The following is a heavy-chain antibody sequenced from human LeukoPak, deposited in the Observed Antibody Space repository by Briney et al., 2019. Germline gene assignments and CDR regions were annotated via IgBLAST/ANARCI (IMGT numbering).Heavy chain of an antibody. CDR3: ARDLTEGAFDI. CDR1: GFTVSSNY. J-gene: IGHJ3*02. Sequence: GGSLRLSCAASGFTVSSNYMSWVRQAPGKGLEWVSVIYSGGSTYYADSVKGRFTISRDNSKNTLYLQMNSLRAEDTAVYYCARDLTEGAFDIWGQGTMATVSS. V-gene: IGHV3-66*02. D-gene: IGHD4/OR15-4a*01. CDR2: IYSGGST.